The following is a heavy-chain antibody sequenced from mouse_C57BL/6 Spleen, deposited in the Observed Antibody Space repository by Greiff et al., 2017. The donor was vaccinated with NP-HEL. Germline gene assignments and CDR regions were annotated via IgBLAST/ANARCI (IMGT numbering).Heavy chain of an antibody. J-gene: IGHJ3*01. V-gene: IGHV2-6-1*01. CDR1: GFSLTSYG. CDR3: ARHDDYDEGWFAY. D-gene: IGHD2-4*01. Sequence: QVQLQQSGPGLVAPSQSLSITCTVSGFSLTSYGVHWVRQPPGKGLEWLVVIWSDGSTTYNSAPKSRLSISKDNSKSQVFLKMNSLQTDDTAMYYCARHDDYDEGWFAYWGQGTLVTVSA. CDR2: IWSDGST.